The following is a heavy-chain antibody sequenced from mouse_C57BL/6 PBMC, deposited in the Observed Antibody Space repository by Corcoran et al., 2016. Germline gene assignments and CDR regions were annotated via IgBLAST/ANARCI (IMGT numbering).Heavy chain of an antibody. CDR2: IYPGDGDT. Sequence: QVQLQQSGAELVKPGASVKISCKASGYAFSSYWMNWVKQRPGKGLEWVGQIYPGDGDTNYNGKFKGKATLTADKSSSTAYMQRSSLTSEDSAVYFCARSGYYGSSGWFAYWGQGTLVTVSA. D-gene: IGHD1-1*01. CDR1: GYAFSSYW. CDR3: ARSGYYGSSGWFAY. J-gene: IGHJ3*01. V-gene: IGHV1-80*01.